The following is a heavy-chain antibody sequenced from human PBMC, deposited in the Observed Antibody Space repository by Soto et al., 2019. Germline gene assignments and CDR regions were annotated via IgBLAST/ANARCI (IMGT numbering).Heavy chain of an antibody. V-gene: IGHV3-9*01. CDR2: ISWHSGNI. D-gene: IGHD3-10*02. J-gene: IGHJ6*02. CDR3: AKGGMFRDDSNGAGGYGWDV. Sequence: EVQLVESGGGLVQPGRSLRLSCTASGFTFDDYDIHWVRQAPGKGLEWVSGISWHSGNIGYAFSVKGRFTISRANAKNSLYLEMNSLSPEDTALYYCAKGGMFRDDSNGAGGYGWDVWGQGITGTVSS. CDR1: GFTFDDYD.